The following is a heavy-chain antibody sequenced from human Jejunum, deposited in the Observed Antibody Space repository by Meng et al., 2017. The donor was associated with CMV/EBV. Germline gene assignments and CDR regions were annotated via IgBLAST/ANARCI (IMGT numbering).Heavy chain of an antibody. D-gene: IGHD1-1*01. Sequence: CATCGFTFSNDTMNWLRQAQGNGVAWVSSISPSSSYIYYIDSLKGRLPISRDNAKNSLYLQLSSLTAEDTAVYYCARGGTSIGMDVWGQGTTVTVSS. V-gene: IGHV3-21*01. CDR3: ARGGTSIGMDV. J-gene: IGHJ6*01. CDR1: GFTFSNDT. CDR2: ISPSSSYI.